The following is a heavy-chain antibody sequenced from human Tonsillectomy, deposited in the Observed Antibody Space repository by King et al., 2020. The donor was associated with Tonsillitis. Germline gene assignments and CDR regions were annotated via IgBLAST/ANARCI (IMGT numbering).Heavy chain of an antibody. CDR1: GYTFTSND. Sequence: VQLVESGAEVKKPGASVKVSCKASGYTFTSNDINWVRQAPGQGLDWLGWMNPNSGNTGYAQKFQGRVTMTRNTSKSTAYMELSSLRSEDTAVYYCARGYTSSWYGLNWLDPWGQGTLVTVSS. CDR3: ARGYTSSWYGLNWLDP. V-gene: IGHV1-8*01. CDR2: MNPNSGNT. D-gene: IGHD6-13*01. J-gene: IGHJ5*02.